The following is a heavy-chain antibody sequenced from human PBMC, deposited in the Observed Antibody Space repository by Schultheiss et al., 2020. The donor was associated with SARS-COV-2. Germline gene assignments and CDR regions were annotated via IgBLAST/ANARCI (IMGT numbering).Heavy chain of an antibody. D-gene: IGHD6-19*01. CDR1: GFTFSSYA. V-gene: IGHV3-30-3*01. CDR3: ARGQWLASYYYGMDV. J-gene: IGHJ6*02. Sequence: GGSLRLSCAASGFTFSSYAMHWVRQAPGKGLEWVAVISYDGSNKYYADSVQGRFTISRDNSKNTLYLQMNSLRAEDTAVYYCARGQWLASYYYGMDVWGQGTTVTVSS. CDR2: ISYDGSNK.